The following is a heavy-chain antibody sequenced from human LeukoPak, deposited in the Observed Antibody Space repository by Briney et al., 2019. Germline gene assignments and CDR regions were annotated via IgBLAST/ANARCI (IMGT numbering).Heavy chain of an antibody. CDR3: ARDQGATTFGFDY. D-gene: IGHD1-26*01. CDR2: INPNSGGA. J-gene: IGHJ4*02. CDR1: GGTFSSYA. V-gene: IGHV1-2*02. Sequence: ASVKVSCKASGGTFSSYAISWVRQAPGQGLEWMGWINPNSGGANFAQKFQGRVTMTRDTSISTAYMELSRLRSDDTAVYYCARDQGATTFGFDYWGQGTLVTVSS.